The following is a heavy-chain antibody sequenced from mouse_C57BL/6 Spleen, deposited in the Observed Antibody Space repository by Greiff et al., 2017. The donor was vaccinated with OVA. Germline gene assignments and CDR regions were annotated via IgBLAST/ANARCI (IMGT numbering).Heavy chain of an antibody. CDR2: ISSGSSTI. D-gene: IGHD4-1*01. CDR3: ARPGTLYYYAMDY. V-gene: IGHV5-17*01. Sequence: EVQVVESGGGLVKPGGSLKLSCAASGFTFSDYGMHWVRQAPEKGLEWVAYISSGSSTIYYADTVKGRFTISRDNTKNTLFLQMTSLRSEDTAMYYCARPGTLYYYAMDYWGKGTSVTVSS. CDR1: GFTFSDYG. J-gene: IGHJ4*01.